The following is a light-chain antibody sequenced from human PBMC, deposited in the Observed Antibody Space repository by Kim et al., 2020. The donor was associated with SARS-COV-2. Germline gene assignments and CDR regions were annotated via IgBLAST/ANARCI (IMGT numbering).Light chain of an antibody. CDR3: QVWDSSSDRGV. Sequence: SYELTQPPSVSVATGKTARITCGGNNIGSKSVHWYQQKPGQAPVLVIYYDSDRPSGIPERCSGSNSGNTATLTISRVEAGDEADYYCQVWDSSSDRGVFGGGTKLTVL. CDR1: NIGSKS. CDR2: YDS. J-gene: IGLJ2*01. V-gene: IGLV3-21*04.